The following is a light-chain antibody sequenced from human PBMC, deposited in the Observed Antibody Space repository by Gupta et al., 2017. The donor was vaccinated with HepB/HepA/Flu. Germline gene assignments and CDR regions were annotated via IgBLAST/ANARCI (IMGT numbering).Light chain of an antibody. Sequence: QSVLTHSPSVSGTPGQRVTIPCSGSSSNVARNNVNWYQQVPGTAPKLLIDKNDERPSGVPDRFAGYKAGTSASRAIRGLQSEDEADYSGADWDKSLKVVVFGGGTKLTVL. J-gene: IGLJ2*01. V-gene: IGLV1-44*01. CDR1: SSNVARNN. CDR3: ADWDKSLKVVV. CDR2: KND.